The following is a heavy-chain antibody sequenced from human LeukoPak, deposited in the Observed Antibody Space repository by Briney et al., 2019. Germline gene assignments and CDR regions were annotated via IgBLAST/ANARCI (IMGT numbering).Heavy chain of an antibody. V-gene: IGHV3-23*01. CDR2: LTGYGGA. CDR3: AKGAAAGKVDWFDP. D-gene: IGHD6-13*01. Sequence: PGGSLRLSCEASGRSLTNYAMMWVRQAPGKGLQWISTLTGYGGAYYAGSGEGRFIISRDISKISMFLQMYSLRAEDTAVYYCAKGAAAGKVDWFDPWGQGTLVTVSS. CDR1: GRSLTNYA. J-gene: IGHJ5*02.